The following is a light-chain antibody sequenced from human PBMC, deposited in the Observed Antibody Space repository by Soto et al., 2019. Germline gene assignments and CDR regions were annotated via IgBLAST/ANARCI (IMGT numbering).Light chain of an antibody. CDR2: EGN. CDR3: CSYAGYGKVI. V-gene: IGLV2-23*01. Sequence: QSALTQPASVSGSPGLSITISCTGTSSDVGSYNLVSWYQQHPGKAPKLMIYEGNKRPSGVSNRFSGSRSGNTASLTISGLQAEDEADYYCCSYAGYGKVIFGGGTKLTVL. J-gene: IGLJ2*01. CDR1: SSDVGSYNL.